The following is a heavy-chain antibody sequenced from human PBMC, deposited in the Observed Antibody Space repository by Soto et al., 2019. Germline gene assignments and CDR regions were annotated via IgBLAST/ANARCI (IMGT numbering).Heavy chain of an antibody. Sequence: QVQLVQSGAEVKKPGASVKVSCKASGYTFTSYYMHWVRQAPGQGLEWMGIINPSGGSTSYAQKFPRRVTLTRDTPTSPVYMQLSSLSSEDTAVYYCARQYCSLGSCYTLDYSRQGTLGTVAS. J-gene: IGHJ4*02. CDR3: ARQYCSLGSCYTLDY. CDR2: INPSGGST. CDR1: GYTFTSYY. V-gene: IGHV1-46*03. D-gene: IGHD2-15*01.